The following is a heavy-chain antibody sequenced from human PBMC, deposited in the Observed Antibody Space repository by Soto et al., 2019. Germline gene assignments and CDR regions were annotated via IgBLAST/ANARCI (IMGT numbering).Heavy chain of an antibody. V-gene: IGHV3-7*01. J-gene: IGHJ6*02. CDR3: GRDEVRNGVGV. CDR2: IKGDGSEK. Sequence: GESLKISCVASGFTFTNFWMSWVRQAPGKGLEWVANIKGDGSEKRYVDSVKGRFTISRDNAKNSVYLQMNSLRVEDTALYYCGRDEVRNGVGVWGPGTTVTVSS. CDR1: GFTFTNFW.